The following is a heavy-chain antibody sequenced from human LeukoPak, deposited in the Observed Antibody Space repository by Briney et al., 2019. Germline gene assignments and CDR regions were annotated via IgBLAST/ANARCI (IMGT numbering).Heavy chain of an antibody. CDR3: AKGTTTLVVTKIDY. CDR2: IAPIFRTP. CDR1: GGTFSSTT. J-gene: IGHJ4*02. D-gene: IGHD4-23*01. V-gene: IGHV1-69*13. Sequence: GASVKVSCKASGGTFSSTTINWVRQAPGQGLEWMGGIAPIFRTPNYAQKFQGRVTITAVESMSTVYMELSSLRSEDTAVYYCAKGTTTLVVTKIDYWGQGTLVTVSS.